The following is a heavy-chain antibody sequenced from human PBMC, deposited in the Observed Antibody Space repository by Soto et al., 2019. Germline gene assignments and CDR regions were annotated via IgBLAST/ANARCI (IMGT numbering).Heavy chain of an antibody. CDR2: ISTSSNYI. D-gene: IGHD2-15*01. CDR3: ARDQRVAARLYYFDY. Sequence: GGSLRLSCAASGFTFSTYNMNWVRQAPGKGLEWVSSISTSSNYIYYADSLKGRFTISRDNAKNSVYLHMNSLRAEDTAVHFCARDQRVAARLYYFDYWGQGTLVTVSS. V-gene: IGHV3-21*01. CDR1: GFTFSTYN. J-gene: IGHJ4*02.